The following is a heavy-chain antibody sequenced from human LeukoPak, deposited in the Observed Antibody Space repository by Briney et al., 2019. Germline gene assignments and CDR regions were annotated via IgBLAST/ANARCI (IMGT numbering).Heavy chain of an antibody. J-gene: IGHJ4*02. CDR2: ISGSGGST. D-gene: IGHD3-9*01. Sequence: GGSLGLSCAASGFTFSSYGMSWVRQAPGKGLEWVSGISGSGGSTYYADSVKGRFTISRDNSKNTLYLQMSSLRAEDTAVYYCAKDPDYDILTGYLYYFDYWGQGTLVTVSS. V-gene: IGHV3-23*01. CDR1: GFTFSSYG. CDR3: AKDPDYDILTGYLYYFDY.